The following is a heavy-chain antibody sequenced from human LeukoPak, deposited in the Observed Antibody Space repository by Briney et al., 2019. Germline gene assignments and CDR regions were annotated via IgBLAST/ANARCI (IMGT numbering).Heavy chain of an antibody. CDR1: GFTFNSYA. V-gene: IGHV3-23*01. D-gene: IGHD3-22*01. CDR3: AKTLGYSGYFSP. Sequence: GGSLRLSCAASGFTFNSYAMTWVRQAPGKGLEWVSAISGGGVNTYYADSVKGRFTISRDNSRNMLYLQMNSLRAEDTAVYYCAKTLGYSGYFSPWGQGTLVTVSS. CDR2: ISGGGVNT. J-gene: IGHJ5*02.